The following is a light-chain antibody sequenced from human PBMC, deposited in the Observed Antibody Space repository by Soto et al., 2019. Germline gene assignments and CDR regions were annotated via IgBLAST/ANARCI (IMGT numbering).Light chain of an antibody. CDR2: GAS. Sequence: EGVFRQSPVTLSLSPGGRATLSCSAIQSVSSSTYLAWYQQKPGQAPRLLIYGASSRATGIPDRFSGSGSGTDFTLTISRLEPEDFAVYYCQQYGSSPRTFGQGTKVDIK. J-gene: IGKJ1*01. V-gene: IGKV3-20*01. CDR3: QQYGSSPRT. CDR1: QSVSSSTY.